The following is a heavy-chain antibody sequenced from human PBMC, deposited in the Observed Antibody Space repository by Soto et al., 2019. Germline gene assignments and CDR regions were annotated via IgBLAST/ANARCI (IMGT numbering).Heavy chain of an antibody. CDR2: IIGSGGTT. D-gene: IGHD3-10*01. Sequence: PGGSLRLSCAASGFTFSSQAMSWVRQAPGKGLEWVSAIIGSGGTTYYADSVKGRFTISRDNSKNTLYLQMNSLGAEDTAVYYCAKDYGSPWWPLDYWGQGTLVTVSS. CDR1: GFTFSSQA. V-gene: IGHV3-23*01. CDR3: AKDYGSPWWPLDY. J-gene: IGHJ4*02.